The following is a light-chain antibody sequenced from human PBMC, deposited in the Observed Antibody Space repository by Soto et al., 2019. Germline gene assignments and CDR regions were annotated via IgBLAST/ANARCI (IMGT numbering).Light chain of an antibody. CDR3: QQYHRSPLT. Sequence: EIVLTQYPGTLSLSQLEGDALXCLASQSITNNYLAWYQQKPGQAPRLLFFSASSRATGIPDRFAGSGSGTDFTLTISRLEPEDFAVYYCQQYHRSPLTFGQGTKVDIK. CDR2: SAS. CDR1: QSITNNY. J-gene: IGKJ1*01. V-gene: IGKV3-20*01.